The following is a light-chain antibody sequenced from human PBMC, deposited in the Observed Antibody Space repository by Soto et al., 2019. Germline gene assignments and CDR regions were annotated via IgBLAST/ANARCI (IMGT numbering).Light chain of an antibody. CDR3: GTWDNSLSAGL. V-gene: IGLV1-51*02. J-gene: IGLJ2*01. CDR1: SSNIGSNY. Sequence: QSVLTQPPSVSAAPGQKVTISCSGSSSNIGSNYVSWFQQLPGTAPKLLIYETNKRPSGIPDRFSGSKSGTSATLGITGLQTGDEADYYCGTWDNSLSAGLFGGGTKLTVL. CDR2: ETN.